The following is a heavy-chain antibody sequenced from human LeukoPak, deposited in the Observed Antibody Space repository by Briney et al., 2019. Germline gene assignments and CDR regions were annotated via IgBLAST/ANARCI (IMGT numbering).Heavy chain of an antibody. CDR1: GFTVSSNY. V-gene: IGHV3-53*04. D-gene: IGHD6-6*01. CDR2: IYSGGST. J-gene: IGHJ4*02. Sequence: GGSLRLSCAASGFTVSSNYMSWVRQAPGKGLEWVSVIYSGGSTYYADSVKGRFTISRHNSKNTLYLQMNSLRAEDTAVYYCARALIKDSSSQLDYWGQGTLVTVSS. CDR3: ARALIKDSSSQLDY.